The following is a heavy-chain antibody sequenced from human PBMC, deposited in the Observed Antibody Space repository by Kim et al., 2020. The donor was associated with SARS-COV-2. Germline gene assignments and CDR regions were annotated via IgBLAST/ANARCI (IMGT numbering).Heavy chain of an antibody. CDR2: INRDGSVK. V-gene: IGHV3-7*01. D-gene: IGHD3-22*01. CDR3: ARDFTHYSDSSGYDRNTYYYDAFDV. CDR1: GFSISNYW. J-gene: IGHJ3*01. Sequence: GGSLRLSCAASGFSISNYWMTWVRQAPAKGLEWVANINRDGSVKHCVDSMEGRFTISRDNAKNLLYLQINSLRADDSAVYYCARDFTHYSDSSGYDRNTYYYDAFDVWGPGTMVTVSS.